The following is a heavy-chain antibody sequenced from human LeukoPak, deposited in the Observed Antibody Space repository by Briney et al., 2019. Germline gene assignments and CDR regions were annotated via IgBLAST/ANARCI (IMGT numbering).Heavy chain of an antibody. V-gene: IGHV3-30*04. CDR1: GFTFSNYA. D-gene: IGHD3-9*01. J-gene: IGHJ4*02. CDR3: ARGIRYFDWLSIDY. CDR2: ISKDGNNK. Sequence: GGSLRLSCAASGFTFSNYAMYWVRQSPGKGLEWVALISKDGNNKYDADSVKGRFTISRDNSKNTLYLQMNSLRAEDTALYYCARGIRYFDWLSIDYWGRGTLVTVSS.